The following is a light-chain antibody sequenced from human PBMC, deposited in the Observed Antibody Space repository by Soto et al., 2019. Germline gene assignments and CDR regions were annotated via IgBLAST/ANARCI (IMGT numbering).Light chain of an antibody. CDR1: QSVSSY. V-gene: IGKV3-11*01. J-gene: IGKJ2*01. CDR2: DTF. CDR3: PQRSNWPAFT. Sequence: EIVLTQSPATLSLSPGERATLSCRASQSVSSYLAWYQQKPGQAPRLLIYDTFNRATGIPARFSGSGSGTDFTLTISSLEPEDFAFYYCPQRSNWPAFTFGQGTKLEIK.